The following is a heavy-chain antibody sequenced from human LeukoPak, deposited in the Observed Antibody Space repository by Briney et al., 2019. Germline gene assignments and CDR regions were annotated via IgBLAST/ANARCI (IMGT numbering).Heavy chain of an antibody. CDR3: AKGQQLVYPPFDY. D-gene: IGHD6-13*01. J-gene: IGHJ4*02. CDR1: GFTFSSYG. CDR2: ISYDGSNK. V-gene: IGHV3-30*18. Sequence: PGRSLRLSCAASGFTFSSYGMHWVRQAPGKGLEWVAVISYDGSNKYYADSVKGRFTISRDNSKNTLYLQMNSLRAEDTAVYYCAKGQQLVYPPFDYWGQGTLVTVSS.